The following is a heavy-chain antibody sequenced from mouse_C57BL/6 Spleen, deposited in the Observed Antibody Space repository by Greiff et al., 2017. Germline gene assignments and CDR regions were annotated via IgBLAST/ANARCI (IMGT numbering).Heavy chain of an antibody. Sequence: EVQLVESGGGLVKPGGSLKLSCAASGFTFSDYGMHWVRQAPEKGLVWVAYISSGSSTIYYADTVKGRFTISRDNAKNTLFLQMTSLRSEDTAMYYCARGSNYVYWYFDVWGTGTTVTVSS. D-gene: IGHD2-5*01. J-gene: IGHJ1*03. V-gene: IGHV5-17*01. CDR3: ARGSNYVYWYFDV. CDR2: ISSGSSTI. CDR1: GFTFSDYG.